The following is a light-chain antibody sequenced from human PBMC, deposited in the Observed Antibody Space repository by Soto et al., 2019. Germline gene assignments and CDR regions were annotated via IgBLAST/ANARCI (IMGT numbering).Light chain of an antibody. V-gene: IGKV1-9*01. CDR2: GSS. CDR1: YDISSS. CDR3: QQLSHYPYT. Sequence: DIQLPQSPSFLSASVEDRVTITCRASYDISSSLAWYQQEPGRPPKLLIYGSSTLQTGVPSRFSGTRSETKFTLTISSLQVGDFATYYCQQLSHYPYTFGQGSKGDI. J-gene: IGKJ2*01.